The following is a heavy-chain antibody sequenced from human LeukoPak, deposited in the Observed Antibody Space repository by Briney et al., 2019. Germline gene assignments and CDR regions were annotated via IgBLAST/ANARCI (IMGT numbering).Heavy chain of an antibody. CDR2: IHPNNGDT. CDR1: GYAFTGYY. Sequence: ASVKVSCKASGYAFTGYYYHWVRQAPGQGLEWVGWIHPNNGDTNSAQKFQSRVTMTRDTSISTAYMELNRLTSDDTAVYYCARSNRDSFDYWGQGTLVTVSS. D-gene: IGHD1-14*01. V-gene: IGHV1-2*02. CDR3: ARSNRDSFDY. J-gene: IGHJ4*02.